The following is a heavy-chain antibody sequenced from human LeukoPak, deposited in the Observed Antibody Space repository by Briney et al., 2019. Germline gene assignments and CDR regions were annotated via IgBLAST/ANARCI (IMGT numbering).Heavy chain of an antibody. V-gene: IGHV3-74*01. CDR3: ARDRAYNVLDY. Sequence: GGSLRLSCAASGFTFSSYWMHWVRQAPGKGLVWVSRIKNDGSSTSYGDSVKSRFTISRDNAKNTLYLQMNSLRAEDTAVYYCARDRAYNVLDYWGQGTLVTVSS. J-gene: IGHJ4*02. D-gene: IGHD3-10*02. CDR2: IKNDGSST. CDR1: GFTFSSYW.